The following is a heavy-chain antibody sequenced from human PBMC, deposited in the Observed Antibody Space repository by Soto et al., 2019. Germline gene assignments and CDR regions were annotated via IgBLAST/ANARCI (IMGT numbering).Heavy chain of an antibody. CDR1: GDSVSSNSAA. CDR2: TYYRSKWYN. J-gene: IGHJ6*02. Sequence: PSQTLSLTCAISGDSVSSNSAAWNWIRQSPSRGLERLGRTYYRSKWYNDYAVSVKSRITINPDTSKNQFSLQLNSVTPEDTAVYYWAGGVYGVYYSYYYYGMDVWGQGTTVTVSS. D-gene: IGHD3-3*01. CDR3: AGGVYGVYYSYYYYGMDV. V-gene: IGHV6-1*01.